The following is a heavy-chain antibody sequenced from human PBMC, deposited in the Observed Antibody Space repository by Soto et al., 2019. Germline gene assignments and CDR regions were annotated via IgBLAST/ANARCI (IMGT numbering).Heavy chain of an antibody. V-gene: IGHV4-38-2*01. J-gene: IGHJ4*02. D-gene: IGHD1-26*01. CDR3: ARHSSGSRSHFDY. CDR2: IYHSGST. CDR1: GYTISSGYY. Sequence: SETLSLTCAVSGYTISSGYYWGWIRQPPGKGLEWIVSIYHSGSTYYNPSLNSRVTISVDKSKNQFSLKLSSVTAADTAVYYCARHSSGSRSHFDYWGQGTLVPVSS.